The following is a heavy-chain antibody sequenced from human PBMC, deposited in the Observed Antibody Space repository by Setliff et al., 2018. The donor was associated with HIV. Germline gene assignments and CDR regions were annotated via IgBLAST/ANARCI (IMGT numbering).Heavy chain of an antibody. D-gene: IGHD3-22*01. CDR3: ARDDSGYYYDY. CDR2: IYSRGPT. Sequence: SETLSLTCNVSGAAITSGSYYWSWIRRPAGKGLEWIGHIYSRGPTNYNPSLRSRVIISVDTSKNQLSLSLSSVTAADTAVYYCARDDSGYYYDYWCQGKLVTVSS. V-gene: IGHV4-61*09. CDR1: GAAITSGSYY. J-gene: IGHJ4*02.